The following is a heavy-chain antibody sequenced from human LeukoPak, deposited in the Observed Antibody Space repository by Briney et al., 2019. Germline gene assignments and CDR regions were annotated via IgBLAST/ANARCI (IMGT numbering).Heavy chain of an antibody. CDR1: GFTFSKYA. CDR2: ISVSGGST. J-gene: IGHJ4*02. V-gene: IGHV3-23*01. Sequence: RGSLRLSCAASGFTFSKYAMTWVRPAPGKGLEWVSGISVSGGSTNYADSVKGRFTISRDNSKNTLYLQMNSLRAEDTAVYYCAKSNYFDSGGYYFFDYWGQGTLVTVSS. CDR3: AKSNYFDSGGYYFFDY. D-gene: IGHD3-22*01.